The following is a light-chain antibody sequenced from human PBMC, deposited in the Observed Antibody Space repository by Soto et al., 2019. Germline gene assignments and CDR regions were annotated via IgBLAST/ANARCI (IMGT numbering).Light chain of an antibody. CDR2: DVS. CDR3: NSFTTTNTYV. CDR1: SSDVGGFDH. Sequence: QSVLTQPTSVSGSPGQSITISCTGASSDVGGFDHVSLYQQHPGKVPRLLIYDVSSRPSGVSDRFSGSKSGNTASLTISGLQAEDEADYYCNSFTTTNTYVFGTGTKVTVL. J-gene: IGLJ1*01. V-gene: IGLV2-14*03.